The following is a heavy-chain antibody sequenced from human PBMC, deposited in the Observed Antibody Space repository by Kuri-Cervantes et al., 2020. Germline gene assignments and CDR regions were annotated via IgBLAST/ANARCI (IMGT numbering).Heavy chain of an antibody. V-gene: IGHV3-11*04. CDR3: AHITFGGEIAPFDI. D-gene: IGHD3-16*01. Sequence: GESLKISCAASGFTFSDYYMSWIRQAPGKGLEWVSYISSSGSTIYYADSVKGRFTISRDNAKNSLYLQMNSLRPEDTAVYYCAHITFGGEIAPFDIWGQGTMVTVSS. CDR1: GFTFSDYY. J-gene: IGHJ3*02. CDR2: ISSSGSTI.